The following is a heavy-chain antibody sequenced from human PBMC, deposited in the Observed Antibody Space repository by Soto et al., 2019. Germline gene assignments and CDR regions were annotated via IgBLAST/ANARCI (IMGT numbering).Heavy chain of an antibody. D-gene: IGHD4-17*01. V-gene: IGHV4-39*01. CDR2: SYYSGST. J-gene: IGHJ4*02. Sequence: SETLSLTCTVSGGSISSSSYYWGWIRQPPGKGLEWIGSSYYSGSTYYNPSLKSRVTISVDTSKNQFSLKLSSVTAADTAVYYCASFGNYGDYSGAYWGQGTLVTVSS. CDR1: GGSISSSSYY. CDR3: ASFGNYGDYSGAY.